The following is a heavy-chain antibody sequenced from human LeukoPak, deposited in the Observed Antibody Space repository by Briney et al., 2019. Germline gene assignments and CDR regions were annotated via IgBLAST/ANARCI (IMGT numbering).Heavy chain of an antibody. CDR2: IYPGDSDT. V-gene: IGHV5-51*01. J-gene: IGHJ4*02. CDR3: ARFQWLSSISYHFDY. D-gene: IGHD6-19*01. CDR1: GYSFTSYW. Sequence: GESLKISCKGSGYSFTSYWIGWVRQMPGKGLEWMGIIYPGDSDTRYSPSFQGQVTISADKSISTAYLQWSSLKASDTAMYYCARFQWLSSISYHFDYWGQGTLVTVSS.